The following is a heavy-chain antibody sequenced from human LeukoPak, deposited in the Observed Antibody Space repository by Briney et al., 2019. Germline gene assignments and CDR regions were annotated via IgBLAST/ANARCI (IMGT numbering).Heavy chain of an antibody. CDR2: ISSSGSSI. J-gene: IGHJ3*02. D-gene: IGHD3-22*01. CDR1: GLTFSSYE. V-gene: IGHV3-48*03. CDR3: ARDSRKFDSSGYYPDAFDI. Sequence: GGSLRLSCAASGLTFSSYEMNWVRQAPGKGLEWVSYISSSGSSIYYADSVKGRFTISRDNAKKSLYLQMHSLRAEDTAVYYCARDSRKFDSSGYYPDAFDIWGQGTMVTVSS.